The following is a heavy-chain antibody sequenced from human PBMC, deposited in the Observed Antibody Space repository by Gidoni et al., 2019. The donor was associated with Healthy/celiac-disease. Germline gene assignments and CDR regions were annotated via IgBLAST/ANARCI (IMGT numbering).Heavy chain of an antibody. Sequence: QVQLQQWGAGLLKPSETLSLTCAVYGGSFSGYYWSWIRQPPGKGLAWLGEINHSGSTNYNPSLKSRVTISVDTSKNQFSLKLSSVTAADTAVYYCARGVSAAADYWGQGTLVTVSS. V-gene: IGHV4-34*01. J-gene: IGHJ4*02. CDR3: ARGVSAAADY. CDR1: GGSFSGYY. CDR2: INHSGST. D-gene: IGHD6-13*01.